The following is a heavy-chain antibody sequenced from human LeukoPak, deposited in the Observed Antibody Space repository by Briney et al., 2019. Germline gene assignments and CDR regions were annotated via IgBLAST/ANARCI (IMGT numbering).Heavy chain of an antibody. J-gene: IGHJ3*02. D-gene: IGHD4-17*01. CDR3: GRRMTTVTTRDAFDI. CDR1: GYSFTTYW. CDR2: IYPADSDT. Sequence: GESLQISCQGSGYSFTTYWIGWVRQMPGKGLEWMGIIYPADSDTRYSPSFQGQVTISADRSISTAYLQWSSLKASDTAIYYCGRRMTTVTTRDAFDIWGQGTMVTASS. V-gene: IGHV5-51*01.